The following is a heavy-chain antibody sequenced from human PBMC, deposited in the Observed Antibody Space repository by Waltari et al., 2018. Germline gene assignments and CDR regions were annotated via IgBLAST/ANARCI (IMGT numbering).Heavy chain of an antibody. CDR3: ASFVVVPAAITDY. J-gene: IGHJ4*02. V-gene: IGHV3-53*01. Sequence: VQLVDSGGGLIQPGGSLRLSCAASGFTASSTYMSWVRQAPGKGLEWVSGIYSGGSTYYADSGKGRLTISRDNAKNTLYRQRNSLRAEDTAVYDCASFVVVPAAITDYWGKGTLVTVSA. CDR1: GFTASSTY. CDR2: IYSGGST. D-gene: IGHD2-2*02.